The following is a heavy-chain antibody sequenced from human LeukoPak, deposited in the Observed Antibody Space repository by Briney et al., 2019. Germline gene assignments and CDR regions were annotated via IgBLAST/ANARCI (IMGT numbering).Heavy chain of an antibody. CDR2: IYHSGST. V-gene: IGHV4-4*02. D-gene: IGHD5-18*01. J-gene: IGHJ4*02. Sequence: PSETLSLTCAVSGGSISSSNWWSWVRQPPGKGLEWIGEIYHSGSTNYNPSLKSRVTISVDKSKNQFSLKLSSVTAADTAVYYCARQNGYSYGPIDYWGQGTLVTVSS. CDR1: GGSISSSNW. CDR3: ARQNGYSYGPIDY.